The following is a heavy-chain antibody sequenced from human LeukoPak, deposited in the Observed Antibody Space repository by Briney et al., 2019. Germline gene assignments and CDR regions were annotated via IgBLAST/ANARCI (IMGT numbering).Heavy chain of an antibody. CDR1: GGSISSYY. Sequence: SETLSLTCTVSGGSISSYYWSWIRQPAGKGLEWIGRIYTSGSTNYNPSLKSRVTMSVDTSKSQFSLKLSSVTAADTAVYYCARVGSGSYVNWFDPWGQGTLVTVSS. CDR3: ARVGSGSYVNWFDP. J-gene: IGHJ5*02. V-gene: IGHV4-4*07. CDR2: IYTSGST. D-gene: IGHD1-26*01.